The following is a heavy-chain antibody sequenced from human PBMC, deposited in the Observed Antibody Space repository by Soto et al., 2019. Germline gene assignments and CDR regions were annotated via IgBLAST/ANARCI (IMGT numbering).Heavy chain of an antibody. CDR2: INHTGGT. CDR1: GGSVNVYY. CDR3: ATRITVFGLLIPPFDP. D-gene: IGHD3-3*01. Sequence: SETLSLTCAVYGGSVNVYYWKWIRQPPGKGLEWTGEINHTGGTHYNPSLKSRVTMSVDTSKNQFSLRLSSVTAADTAIYYCATRITVFGLLIPPFDPWGQGTQVTVSS. V-gene: IGHV4-34*01. J-gene: IGHJ5*02.